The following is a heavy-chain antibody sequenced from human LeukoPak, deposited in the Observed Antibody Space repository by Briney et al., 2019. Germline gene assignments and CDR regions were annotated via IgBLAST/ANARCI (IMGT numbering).Heavy chain of an antibody. V-gene: IGHV3-9*01. CDR2: IAWNSGNT. J-gene: IGHJ4*02. Sequence: GRSLRLSCAASGFTFDNYAMHWVRQAPGKGLEWVSGIAWNSGNTGFADSVKGRFTISRDDAENSLYLQMNSLTPEDTAFYFCAKDMNSYGSGSSYNPWGPFDSWGQGTLVTVSS. CDR3: AKDMNSYGSGSSYNPWGPFDS. D-gene: IGHD3-10*01. CDR1: GFTFDNYA.